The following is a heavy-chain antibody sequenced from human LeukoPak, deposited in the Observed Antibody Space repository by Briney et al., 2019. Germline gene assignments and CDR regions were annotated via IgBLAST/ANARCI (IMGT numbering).Heavy chain of an antibody. J-gene: IGHJ1*01. CDR3: AKERALVLMGFDWLFRSAEYFQH. CDR2: ISGSGGST. V-gene: IGHV3-23*01. Sequence: GGSLRLSCAASGFTFSSYAMSWVRQAPGKGLEWVSAISGSGGSTYYADSVKGRFTISRDNSKNTLYLQMNSLRAEDTAVYYCAKERALVLMGFDWLFRSAEYFQHWGQGTLVTVSS. D-gene: IGHD3-9*01. CDR1: GFTFSSYA.